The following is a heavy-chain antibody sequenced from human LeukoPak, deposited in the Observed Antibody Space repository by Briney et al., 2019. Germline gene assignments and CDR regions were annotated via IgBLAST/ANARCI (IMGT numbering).Heavy chain of an antibody. J-gene: IGHJ3*02. V-gene: IGHV3-21*01. D-gene: IGHD1-26*01. CDR2: ISSSSSYI. CDR1: GFTFSSYS. CDR3: ARVGATGAFDI. Sequence: GGSLRFSCAASGFTFSSYSMNWVRQAPGKGLEWVSSISSSSSYIYYADSVKGRFTISRDNAKNSLYLQMNSLRAEDTAVYYCARVGATGAFDIWGQGTMVTVSS.